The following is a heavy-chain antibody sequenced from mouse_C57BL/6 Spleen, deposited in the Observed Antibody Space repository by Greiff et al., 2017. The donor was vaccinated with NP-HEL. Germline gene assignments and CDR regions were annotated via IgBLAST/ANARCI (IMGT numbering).Heavy chain of an antibody. CDR2: ISSGGDYI. V-gene: IGHV5-9-1*02. J-gene: IGHJ4*01. D-gene: IGHD2-4*01. Sequence: EVNVVESGEGLVKPGGSLKLSCAASGFTFSSYAMSWVRQTPEKRLEWVAYISSGGDYIYYADTVKGRFTISRDNARNTLYLQMSSLKSEDTAMYYCTRVDYDDAMDYWGQGTSVTVSS. CDR3: TRVDYDDAMDY. CDR1: GFTFSSYA.